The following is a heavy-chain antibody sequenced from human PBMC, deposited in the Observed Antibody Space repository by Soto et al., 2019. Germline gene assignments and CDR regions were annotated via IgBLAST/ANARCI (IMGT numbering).Heavy chain of an antibody. CDR1: GYTLTELS. CDR3: ATVGMITFGGVIVNYYFDY. Sequence: GASAKVSCKVSGYTLTELSMHWVRQAPGKGLEWMGGFDPEDGETIYAQKFQGRVTMTAHTSTDTAYMELSSLRSEATAVYYCATVGMITFGGVIVNYYFDYWGQGTLVTVSS. V-gene: IGHV1-24*01. D-gene: IGHD3-16*02. J-gene: IGHJ4*02. CDR2: FDPEDGET.